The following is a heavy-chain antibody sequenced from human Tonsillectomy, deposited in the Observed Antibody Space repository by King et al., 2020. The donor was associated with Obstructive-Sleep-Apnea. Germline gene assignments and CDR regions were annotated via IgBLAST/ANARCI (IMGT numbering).Heavy chain of an antibody. CDR1: GYNFKTYG. CDR3: ARDLFYYNSGTSYEDTFDI. Sequence: QLVQSGGEVKKPGASVRVSCKASGYNFKTYGLSWVRQAPGQGLEWMGWISGHNGDTNYAQRLRGRVVMTADTTTSTAYMELSSLTPEDTAVYYCARDLFYYNSGTSYEDTFDIWGQGTMVTVSS. CDR2: ISGHNGDT. D-gene: IGHD3-10*01. V-gene: IGHV1-18*01. J-gene: IGHJ3*02.